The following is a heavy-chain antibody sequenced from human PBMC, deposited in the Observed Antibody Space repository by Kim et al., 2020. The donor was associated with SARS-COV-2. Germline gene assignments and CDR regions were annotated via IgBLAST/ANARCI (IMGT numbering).Heavy chain of an antibody. V-gene: IGHV4-61*02. Sequence: SETLSLTCTVSGGSISSGSYYWSWIRQPAGKGLEWIGRIYTSGSTNYNPSLKSRVTISVDTSKNQFSLKLSSVTAADTAVYYCASARGAFDYWGQGTLVTVSS. CDR1: GGSISSGSYY. D-gene: IGHD3-16*01. CDR2: IYTSGST. CDR3: ASARGAFDY. J-gene: IGHJ4*02.